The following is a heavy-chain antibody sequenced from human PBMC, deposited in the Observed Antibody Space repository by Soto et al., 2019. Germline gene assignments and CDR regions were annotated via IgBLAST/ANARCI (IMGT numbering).Heavy chain of an antibody. Sequence: ASVKVSCKASGYTFTSYGVSWVRQAPGQGLDWMGWISAYNGNTKYAQDLQGRVTMTTDTSTSTAYMELRSLRSDDTAVYYCARFSGGSYNTYYFYYGMDVWGQGTTVTVS. D-gene: IGHD2-15*01. CDR3: ARFSGGSYNTYYFYYGMDV. J-gene: IGHJ6*02. CDR2: ISAYNGNT. CDR1: GYTFTSYG. V-gene: IGHV1-18*01.